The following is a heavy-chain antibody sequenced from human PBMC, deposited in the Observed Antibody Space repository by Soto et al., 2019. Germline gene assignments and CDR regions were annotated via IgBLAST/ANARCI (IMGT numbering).Heavy chain of an antibody. CDR2: IIPIFGTA. V-gene: IGHV1-69*13. D-gene: IGHD3-22*01. CDR1: GGTFSSYA. J-gene: IGHJ4*02. Sequence: SVDVSCKXSGGTFSSYAISWVRQAPGQGLEWMGGIIPIFGTANYAQKFQGRVTITADESTSTAYMELSSLRSEDTAVYYCARDHRDSSGYYWIGYWGQGTLVTVSS. CDR3: ARDHRDSSGYYWIGY.